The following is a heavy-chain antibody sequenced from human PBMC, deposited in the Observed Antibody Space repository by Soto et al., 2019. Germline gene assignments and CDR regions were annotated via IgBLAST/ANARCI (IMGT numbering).Heavy chain of an antibody. J-gene: IGHJ4*02. CDR3: GGGSPTRNYFDY. D-gene: IGHD2-15*01. Sequence: QVQLQESGPGLVKPSQTLSLTCTVSGGSISSGGYYWSWILQHPGKGLEWIGYIYYSGSTYYNPSLKSRVTISVDTSKNQFSLKLSSVTAADTAVYYCGGGSPTRNYFDYWGQGTLVTVSS. CDR2: IYYSGST. CDR1: GGSISSGGYY. V-gene: IGHV4-31*03.